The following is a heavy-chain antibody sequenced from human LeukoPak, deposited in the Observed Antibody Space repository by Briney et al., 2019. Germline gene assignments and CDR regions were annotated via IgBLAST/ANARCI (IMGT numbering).Heavy chain of an antibody. CDR1: GFTFSNYA. CDR3: AKDYSVVGATAPFDS. D-gene: IGHD1-26*01. V-gene: IGHV3-23*01. CDR2: ISGSGGST. J-gene: IGHJ4*02. Sequence: GGSLRLSWAASGFTFSNYAMSWVRQAPGKGLEWVSTISGSGGSTYYADSVKGRFTISRDNSRNTLYLQVNSLRAEDTAIYYCAKDYSVVGATAPFDSWGQGTLVTVSS.